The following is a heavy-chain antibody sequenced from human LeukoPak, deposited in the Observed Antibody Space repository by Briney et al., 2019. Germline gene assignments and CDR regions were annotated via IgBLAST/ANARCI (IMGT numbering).Heavy chain of an antibody. CDR3: ARVPYCGGDCYSFDY. D-gene: IGHD2-21*02. CDR2: IKQDGSEK. V-gene: IGHV3-7*04. Sequence: GGSLRLSCAASGFTFSSYWMSWVRQAPGKGLEWVANIKQDGSEKYYVDSVKGRFTISRDNAKNSLYLQMNSLRAEDTAVYYCARVPYCGGDCYSFDYWGQGTLVTVSS. J-gene: IGHJ4*02. CDR1: GFTFSSYW.